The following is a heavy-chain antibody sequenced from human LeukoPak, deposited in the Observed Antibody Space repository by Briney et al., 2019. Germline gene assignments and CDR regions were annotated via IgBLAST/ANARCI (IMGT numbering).Heavy chain of an antibody. CDR2: ISAYNGNT. V-gene: IGHV1-18*01. CDR3: ARGLQLLGIWFDP. J-gene: IGHJ5*02. Sequence: GASVKVSCKASGYTFTSYAISWVRQAPGQGLEWMGWISAYNGNTNYAQKFQGRVTMTRNTSISTAYMELSSLRSEDTAVYYCARGLQLLGIWFDPWGQGTLVTVSS. CDR1: GYTFTSYA. D-gene: IGHD2-2*01.